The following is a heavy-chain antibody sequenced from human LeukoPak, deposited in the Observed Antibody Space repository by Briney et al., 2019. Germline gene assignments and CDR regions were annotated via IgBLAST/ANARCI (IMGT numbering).Heavy chain of an antibody. CDR2: INPSGGST. D-gene: IGHD3-10*01. J-gene: IGHJ6*02. CDR3: ARARGDPVYYYYGMDV. V-gene: IGHV1-46*01. CDR1: GYTFTGYY. Sequence: ASVKVSCKASGYTFTGYYIHWVRQAPGQGLEWMGIINPSGGSTSYAQKFQGRVTMTRDTSTSTVYMELSSLRSEDTAVYYCARARGDPVYYYYGMDVWGQGTTVTVSS.